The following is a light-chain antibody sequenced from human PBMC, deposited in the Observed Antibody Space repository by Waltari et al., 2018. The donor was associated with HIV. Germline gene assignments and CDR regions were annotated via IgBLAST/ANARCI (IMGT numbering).Light chain of an antibody. CDR1: SIDLGAYNF. CDR2: EVS. CDR3: SSYTTRNTLL. Sequence: QSALTQPASVSGSPGQSITFSFSGSSIDLGAYNFFSWYQQHPGKAPKLIIDEVSNRPSGVSDRFSGSSSGNTASLTISGLQAEDEADYYCSSYTTRNTLLFGGGTRLTVL. J-gene: IGLJ2*01. V-gene: IGLV2-14*01.